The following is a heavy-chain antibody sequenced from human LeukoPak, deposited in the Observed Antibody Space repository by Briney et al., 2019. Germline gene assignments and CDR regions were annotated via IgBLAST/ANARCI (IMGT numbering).Heavy chain of an antibody. J-gene: IGHJ4*02. CDR2: VTTSGGST. D-gene: IGHD3-22*01. CDR3: AKVVPRHYESSGFDY. V-gene: IGHV3-23*01. CDR1: GSTFSSYA. Sequence: GGSLRLSCAASGSTFSSYAMGWVRQATGKGLECVSTVTTSGGSTYYTYSVKGRFTISRDNSKNTLYLQMNSLRAEDTAVYYCAKVVPRHYESSGFDYWGQGTLVTVSS.